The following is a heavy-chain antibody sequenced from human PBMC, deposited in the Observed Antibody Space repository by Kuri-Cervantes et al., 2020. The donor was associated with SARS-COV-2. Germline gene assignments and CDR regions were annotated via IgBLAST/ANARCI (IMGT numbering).Heavy chain of an antibody. J-gene: IGHJ4*02. CDR3: ARDANTIFGVVIDAFDY. D-gene: IGHD3-3*01. V-gene: IGHV1-2*02. CDR2: INPRSGGT. CDR1: GYTFTDYY. Sequence: ASVKVSCKASGYTFTDYYMHWVRQAPGQGLEWMGWINPRSGGTKYVEKFQGRVTMTRDTSISTVYMEMNRLRSDDTAVYYCARDANTIFGVVIDAFDYWGQGTLVTVSS.